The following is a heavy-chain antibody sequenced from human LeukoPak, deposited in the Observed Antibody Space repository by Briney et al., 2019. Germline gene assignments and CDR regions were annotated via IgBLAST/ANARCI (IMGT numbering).Heavy chain of an antibody. CDR2: IDNNGDDT. CDR3: ARDMSEKYTAGY. V-gene: IGHV3-64D*06. J-gene: IGHJ4*02. Sequence: GGSLRLSCSASGFTFSNYAMHWVRQAPGKGLEYVSAIDNNGDDTYYADSVRGRFTISRDNPKDTLHLQMSSLRPEDTAVYYCARDMSEKYTAGYWGQGTLVTVSS. D-gene: IGHD2-21*02. CDR1: GFTFSNYA.